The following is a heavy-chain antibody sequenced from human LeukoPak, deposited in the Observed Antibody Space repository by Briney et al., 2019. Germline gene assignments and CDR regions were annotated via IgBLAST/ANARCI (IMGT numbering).Heavy chain of an antibody. Sequence: SETLALTCTVSGGSISSYYWSWIRQPAGKGLEWIGRIYSTGSTNYNPSLKSRVTMSVDTSKNQFSLRLRSVTAADTAVYYCARQIASAGTAGFDFWGQGALVTVSS. D-gene: IGHD6-13*01. V-gene: IGHV4-4*07. CDR3: ARQIASAGTAGFDF. CDR2: IYSTGST. CDR1: GGSISSYY. J-gene: IGHJ4*02.